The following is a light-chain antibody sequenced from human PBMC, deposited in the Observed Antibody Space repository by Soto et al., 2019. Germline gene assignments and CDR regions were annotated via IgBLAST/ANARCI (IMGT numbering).Light chain of an antibody. CDR3: QHSYSTWT. CDR2: AAS. V-gene: IGKV1-39*01. Sequence: DIQMTQSPSSLSASVGDRVTITCRASQSISSYLNWYQQKPGKAPKLLIYAASSLQSGVPSRFSGSGSGTDFTLTISRLQPEDFATYDCQHSYSTWTFGQGTKVEIK. J-gene: IGKJ1*01. CDR1: QSISSY.